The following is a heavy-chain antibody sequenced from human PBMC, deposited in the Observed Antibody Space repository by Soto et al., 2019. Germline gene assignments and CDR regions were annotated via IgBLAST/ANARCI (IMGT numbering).Heavy chain of an antibody. V-gene: IGHV3-9*01. CDR1: GFTFDDYA. CDR3: AKTFRGQLGY. CDR2: ISWNSGSI. D-gene: IGHD6-6*01. J-gene: IGHJ4*02. Sequence: GGSLRLSCAASGFTFDDYAMHWVRQAPGKGLEWVSGISWNSGSIGYADSVKGRFTISRDNAKNSPYLQMNSLRAEDTALYYCAKTFRGQLGYWGQGTLVTVSS.